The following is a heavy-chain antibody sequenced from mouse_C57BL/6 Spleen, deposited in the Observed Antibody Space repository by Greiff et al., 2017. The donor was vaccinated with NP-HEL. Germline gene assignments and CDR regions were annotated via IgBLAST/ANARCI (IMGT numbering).Heavy chain of an antibody. J-gene: IGHJ3*01. CDR2: ISDGGSYT. V-gene: IGHV5-4*01. D-gene: IGHD1-1*01. CDR3: AREGDDGSSLPWFAY. Sequence: DVMLVESGGGLVKPGGSLKLSCAASGFTFSSYAMSWVRQTPEKRLEWVATISDGGSYTYYPDNVKGRFTISRDNAKNNLYLQMSHLKSEDTAMYYCAREGDDGSSLPWFAYWGQGTLVTVSA. CDR1: GFTFSSYA.